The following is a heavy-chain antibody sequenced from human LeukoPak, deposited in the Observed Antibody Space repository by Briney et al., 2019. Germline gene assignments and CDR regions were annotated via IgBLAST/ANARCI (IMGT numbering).Heavy chain of an antibody. Sequence: SETLSLTCAVYGGSFSGYYWSWIRQPPGKGLEWLGEINHSGSTNYNPSLKSRVTISVETSKNQFSLKLSSVTAADTAVYYCARKSLKQWLVRHAFDIWGQGTMVTVSS. J-gene: IGHJ3*02. D-gene: IGHD6-19*01. CDR3: ARKSLKQWLVRHAFDI. CDR2: INHSGST. CDR1: GGSFSGYY. V-gene: IGHV4-34*01.